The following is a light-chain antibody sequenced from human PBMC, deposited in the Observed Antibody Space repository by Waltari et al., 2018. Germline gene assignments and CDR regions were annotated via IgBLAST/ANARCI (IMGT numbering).Light chain of an antibody. V-gene: IGKV1-12*01. CDR1: QDIRSL. CDR2: GAS. CDR3: QQAHRLPFI. J-gene: IGKJ2*01. Sequence: DIQMTQSPSSVSASFGDRVTITCRASQDIRSLLAWYQQKPGRAPKLLIYGASTLQTGVSSRFSGGESGTNFTLTINSLQPEDFATYYCQQAHRLPFIFGQGTKLEIK.